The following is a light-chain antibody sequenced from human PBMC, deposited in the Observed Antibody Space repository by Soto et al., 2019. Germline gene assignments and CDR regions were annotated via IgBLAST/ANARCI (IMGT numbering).Light chain of an antibody. CDR2: AAS. V-gene: IGKV1-39*01. CDR3: QQTYSSSPT. Sequence: IQLMQSQSSRSASVGDRVTITCRASQGIRNDLGWYQQKPGLAPRLLIYAASSLQSGVPPRFSGSGSGTDFTLTISSLQPEDFATYFCQQTYSSSPTFGQGTKV. J-gene: IGKJ1*01. CDR1: QGIRND.